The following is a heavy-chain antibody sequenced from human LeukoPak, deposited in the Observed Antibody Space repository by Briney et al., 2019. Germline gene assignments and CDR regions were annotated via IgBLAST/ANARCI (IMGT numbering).Heavy chain of an antibody. J-gene: IGHJ4*02. CDR1: GGSISSYY. V-gene: IGHV4-59*01. CDR2: IYSSGST. D-gene: IGHD5-18*01. CDR3: ARVQIGYSYGLFDY. Sequence: SETLSLTCTVSGGSISSYYWSWIGQPPGKGLEWIGYIYSSGSTNYNPSLKSRVTISIHTSKNQFSLKLSSVTAADTAVYYCARVQIGYSYGLFDYWGQGTLVTVSS.